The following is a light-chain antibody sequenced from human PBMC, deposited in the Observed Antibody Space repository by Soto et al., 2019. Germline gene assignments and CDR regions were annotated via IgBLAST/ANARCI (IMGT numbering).Light chain of an antibody. J-gene: IGKJ5*01. CDR3: QQTNTFPSP. Sequence: DIQMTQSPSSVSASVGDRVTITCRASQGISSWLAWYQHKPGKAPKLLIYAASSLQGGVPSRFSCSGSATDFPLTISSRQPEDFATYYCQQTNTFPSPFGQGTRLEIK. CDR1: QGISSW. CDR2: AAS. V-gene: IGKV1D-12*01.